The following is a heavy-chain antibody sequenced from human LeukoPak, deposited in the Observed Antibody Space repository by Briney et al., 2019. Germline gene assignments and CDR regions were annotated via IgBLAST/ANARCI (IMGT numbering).Heavy chain of an antibody. CDR1: AFTFSSSS. D-gene: IGHD6-19*01. Sequence: GGSLTLSCAAAAFTFSSSSVNCVRHAPGEGLGWVSSISRSSSYIYYADSVKGRFTISRDNAKNALYLQMNSLRAEDTAVYYCARDYSSGWYGYYYYYGMAVWGQETTVTVS. V-gene: IGHV3-21*01. CDR3: ARDYSSGWYGYYYYYGMAV. CDR2: ISRSSSYI. J-gene: IGHJ6*02.